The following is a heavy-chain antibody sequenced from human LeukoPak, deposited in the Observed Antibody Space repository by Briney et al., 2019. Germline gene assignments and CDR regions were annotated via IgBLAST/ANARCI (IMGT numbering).Heavy chain of an antibody. Sequence: PSETLSLTCTVSGGSISSYYWSWIRQPAGKGLEWIGRIYTSGSTNYNPSLKSRVTMSVDTSKNQFSLKLSSVTAADTAVYYCARDEVYVALYYYYGMDVWGQGTTVTVSS. J-gene: IGHJ6*02. V-gene: IGHV4-4*07. CDR3: ARDEVYVALYYYYGMDV. CDR2: IYTSGST. D-gene: IGHD3-16*01. CDR1: GGSISSYY.